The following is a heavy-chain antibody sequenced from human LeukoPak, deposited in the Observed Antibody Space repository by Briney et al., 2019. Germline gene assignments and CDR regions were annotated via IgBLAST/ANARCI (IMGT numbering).Heavy chain of an antibody. CDR1: GFTSTSSA. J-gene: IGHJ6*02. CDR3: AAVGAVAGTLTYYYYGMDV. V-gene: IGHV1-58*02. CDR2: IVVGSGNT. D-gene: IGHD6-19*01. Sequence: SVKVSCKASGFTSTSSAMQWVRQARGQRLEWIGWIVVGSGNTNYAQKFQERVTITRDMSTSTAYMELSSLRSEDTAVYYCAAVGAVAGTLTYYYYGMDVWGQGTTVTVSS.